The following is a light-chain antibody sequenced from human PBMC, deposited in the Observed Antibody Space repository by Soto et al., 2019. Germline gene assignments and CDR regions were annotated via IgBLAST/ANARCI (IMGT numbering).Light chain of an antibody. V-gene: IGKV3-15*01. J-gene: IGKJ3*01. CDR1: QSVSSN. CDR3: QQYNNWPFT. Sequence: EIVMTQSPATLSVSAGERATLSCRASQSVSSNLAWYQQKPGQAPRLLIYGASTRATGIPARFSGSGYGTEFTLTISSLQSEDFAVYYCQQYNNWPFTFGPGTKVDIK. CDR2: GAS.